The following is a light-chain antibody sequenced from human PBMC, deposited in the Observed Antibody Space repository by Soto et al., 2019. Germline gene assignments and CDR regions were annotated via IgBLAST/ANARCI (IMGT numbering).Light chain of an antibody. V-gene: IGKV3-15*01. Sequence: EIMMKQSPATLSVSNRERATLSCRATQSVSSSLAWYQQKPGQAPRLLIYGASTRATGIPARFSGSGSGTEFTLTSNSLQSEDFAVYYCQQYNNLWTFCQGTKVDIK. CDR3: QQYNNLWT. J-gene: IGKJ1*01. CDR1: QSVSSS. CDR2: GAS.